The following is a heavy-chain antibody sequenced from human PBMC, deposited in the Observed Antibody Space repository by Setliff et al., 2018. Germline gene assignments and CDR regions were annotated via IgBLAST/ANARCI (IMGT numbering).Heavy chain of an antibody. Sequence: ASVKVSCKTSGYTFTDHYMHWVRQAPGQGLEWMGWIVPVFNTRNYAQKFQGRVTITADKSTSTAYMELSSLRSEDTAVYYCARARGVPNCTTGVCSFAGLAFDYWGQGTLVTVSS. CDR3: ARARGVPNCTTGVCSFAGLAFDY. V-gene: IGHV1-69*06. CDR1: GYTFTDHY. D-gene: IGHD2-8*01. CDR2: IVPVFNTR. J-gene: IGHJ4*02.